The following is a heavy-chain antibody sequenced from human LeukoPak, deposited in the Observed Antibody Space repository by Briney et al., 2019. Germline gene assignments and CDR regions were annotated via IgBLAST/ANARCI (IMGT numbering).Heavy chain of an antibody. CDR1: GYTFTGYY. CDR2: INPTSGGI. Sequence: ASVKVSCKASGYTFTGYYIHWVRQAPGQGLEWMGWINPTSGGIKYAQKFQGRVTMTRDTSISTAYMELSRLRADDTAVFYCARGGSAWDNPFDYWGQGTLVTVSS. V-gene: IGHV1-2*02. D-gene: IGHD6-19*01. J-gene: IGHJ4*02. CDR3: ARGGSAWDNPFDY.